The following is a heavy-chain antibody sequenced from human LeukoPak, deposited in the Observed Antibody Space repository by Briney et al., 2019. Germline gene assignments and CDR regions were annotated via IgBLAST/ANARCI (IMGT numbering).Heavy chain of an antibody. CDR3: VKGPRPDLTVAHTFEK. CDR1: GFTFSNHA. J-gene: IGHJ4*02. Sequence: PGGSLRLSCAASGFTFSNHAMSWVRQVPGRGLEWVSTISSRGDSTYVADSVKGRFIISRDNSKNSLYLQMNSVTAEDTAVYFCVKGPRPDLTVAHTFEKWGQGTLVPVSS. CDR2: ISSRGDST. D-gene: IGHD4-23*01. V-gene: IGHV3-23*01.